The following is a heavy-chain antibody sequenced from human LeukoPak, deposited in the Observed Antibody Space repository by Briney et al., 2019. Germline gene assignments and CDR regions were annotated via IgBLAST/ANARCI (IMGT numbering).Heavy chain of an antibody. CDR1: GGTFSSYA. CDR3: ARNPPDIVVVPAAMSSSGSSWGDERQPHYYYYYYMDV. J-gene: IGHJ6*03. D-gene: IGHD2-2*01. Sequence: SVKVSCKASGGTFSSYAISWVRQAPGQGLEWMGGIIPIFGTANYAQKFQGRVTITADKSTSTAYMELSSLRAEDTAVYYCARNPPDIVVVPAAMSSSGSSWGDERQPHYYYYYYMDVWGKGTTVTISS. V-gene: IGHV1-69*06. CDR2: IIPIFGTA.